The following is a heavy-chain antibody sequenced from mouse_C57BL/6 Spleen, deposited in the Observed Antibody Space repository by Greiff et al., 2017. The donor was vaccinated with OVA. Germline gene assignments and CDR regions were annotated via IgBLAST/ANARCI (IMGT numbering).Heavy chain of an antibody. CDR1: GYTFTSYW. D-gene: IGHD1-1*01. J-gene: IGHJ3*01. Sequence: VQLQQPGAELVKPGASVKLSCKASGYTFTSYWMHWVKQRPGQGLEWIGMIHPNSGSTNYNEKFKSKATLTVDKSSSTAYMQLSSLTSEDSAVYYCARHHYYGSSFPFAYWGQGTLVTVSA. CDR2: IHPNSGST. CDR3: ARHHYYGSSFPFAY. V-gene: IGHV1-64*01.